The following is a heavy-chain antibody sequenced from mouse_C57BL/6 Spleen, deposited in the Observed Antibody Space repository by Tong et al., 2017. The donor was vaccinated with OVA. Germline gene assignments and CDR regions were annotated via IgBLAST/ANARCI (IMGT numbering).Heavy chain of an antibody. CDR2: IDPSDSET. CDR1: GYSFTGYN. J-gene: IGHJ2*01. CDR3: TRAYFDY. V-gene: IGHV1-39*01. Sequence: EVQLQQSGPELEKPGASVKISCKASGYSFTGYNMNWVKQRPGQGLEWIGMIDPSDSETRLNQKFKDKATLTVDKSSSTAYMELRSLTSEDSAVYYCTRAYFDYWGQGTTLTVSS.